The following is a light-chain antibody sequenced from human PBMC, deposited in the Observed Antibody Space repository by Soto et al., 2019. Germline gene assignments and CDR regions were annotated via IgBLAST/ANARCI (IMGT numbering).Light chain of an antibody. CDR1: RSDVGGYNF. V-gene: IGLV2-14*01. CDR2: EVT. Sequence: QSVPTQPASVSGSPGHSITISCTGTRSDVGGYNFVSWYQQKPGKAPKLLIYEVTHRPSGISDRFSGSKSGNMASLTISGLQDEDEASYYCCTYARNRLYVFGSGTKLTVL. CDR3: CTYARNRLYV. J-gene: IGLJ1*01.